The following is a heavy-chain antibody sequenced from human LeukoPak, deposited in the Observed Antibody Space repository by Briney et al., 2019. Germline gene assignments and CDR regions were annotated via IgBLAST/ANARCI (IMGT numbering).Heavy chain of an antibody. D-gene: IGHD1-1*01. CDR1: GFTFSNYL. CDR2: INSDGSST. V-gene: IGHV3-74*01. Sequence: GGSLRLSCAASGFTFSNYLMHWVRQAPGKGLVWVSRINSDGSSTSYADSVKGRFTISRDNTKNTLYLQMNSLRAEDTAMYYCATSRTFDYWGQGTLVTVSS. J-gene: IGHJ4*02. CDR3: ATSRTFDY.